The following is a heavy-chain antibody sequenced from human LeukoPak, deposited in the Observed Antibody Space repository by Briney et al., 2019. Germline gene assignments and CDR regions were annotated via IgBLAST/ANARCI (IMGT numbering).Heavy chain of an antibody. V-gene: IGHV3-49*04. CDR1: GSTFGDYA. Sequence: GGSLRLSCTASGSTFGDYAMSWVRQAPGKGLEWVGFIRSKAYGGTTEYAASVKGRFTISRDDSKSIAYLQMNSLKTEDTAVYYCTRDGTAMVTFDYWGQGTLVTVSS. J-gene: IGHJ4*02. CDR2: IRSKAYGGTT. D-gene: IGHD5-18*01. CDR3: TRDGTAMVTFDY.